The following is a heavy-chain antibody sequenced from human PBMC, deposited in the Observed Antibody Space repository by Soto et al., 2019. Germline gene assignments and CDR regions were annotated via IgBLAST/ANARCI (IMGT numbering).Heavy chain of an antibody. J-gene: IGHJ3*01. D-gene: IGHD1-7*01. Sequence: ASVKVSCKASGGTFSSYAISWVRQAPGQGLEWMGGIIPIFGTANYAQKFQGRVTITADESTSTAYMELSSLRSEDTAVYYCARAYDFFSGSTSLLENYDGIDVWGQGTMVTVSS. V-gene: IGHV1-69*13. CDR3: ARAYDFFSGSTSLLENYDGIDV. CDR1: GGTFSSYA. CDR2: IIPIFGTA.